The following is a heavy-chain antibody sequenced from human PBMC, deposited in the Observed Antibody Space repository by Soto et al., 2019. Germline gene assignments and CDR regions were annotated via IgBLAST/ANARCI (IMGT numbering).Heavy chain of an antibody. V-gene: IGHV3-48*02. Sequence: PGVSLRLSCAAAGFTFGSYSMSWVRQAPGKGLEWVSYISSSSSTIYYADSVKGRFTISRDNAKNSLYLQMNSLRDEDTAVYYCARDHRGIAAAGTHWFHHWGHGTPVIVSS. D-gene: IGHD6-13*01. CDR1: GFTFGSYS. CDR3: ARDHRGIAAAGTHWFHH. CDR2: ISSSSSTI. J-gene: IGHJ5*02.